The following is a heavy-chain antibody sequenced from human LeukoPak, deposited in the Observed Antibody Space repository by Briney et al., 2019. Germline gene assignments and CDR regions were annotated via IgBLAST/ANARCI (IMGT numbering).Heavy chain of an antibody. D-gene: IGHD3-22*01. CDR1: GGSISSSSYY. J-gene: IGHJ5*02. Sequence: PSETLSLTCTVSGGSISSSSYYWGWIRQPPGKGLEWIGSIYYSGSTYYNPSLKSRVTISVDTSKNQFSLKLSSVTAADTAVYYCARHGSPISPRRRSDSSGYYRGHWFDPWGQGTLVTVSS. V-gene: IGHV4-39*01. CDR3: ARHGSPISPRRRSDSSGYYRGHWFDP. CDR2: IYYSGST.